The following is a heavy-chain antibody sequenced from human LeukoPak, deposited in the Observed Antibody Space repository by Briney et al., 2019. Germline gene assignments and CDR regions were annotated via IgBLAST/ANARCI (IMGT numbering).Heavy chain of an antibody. CDR1: GYTFTSYD. D-gene: IGHD3-3*02. CDR2: FDPEDGKT. J-gene: IGHJ6*02. Sequence: ASVKVSCKASGYTFTSYDINWVRQATGQGLEWMGGFDPEDGKTLYAQKFQGRVAMTEDTFRDTAYMELSSLRSEDTAVYYCATSHLRPPMDVWGQGTTVTVSS. CDR3: ATSHLRPPMDV. V-gene: IGHV1-24*01.